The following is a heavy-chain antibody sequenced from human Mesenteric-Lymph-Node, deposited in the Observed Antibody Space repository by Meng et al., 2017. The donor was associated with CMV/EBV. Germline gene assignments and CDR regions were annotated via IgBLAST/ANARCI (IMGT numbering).Heavy chain of an antibody. Sequence: GESLKISCAASGFTFSSYSMNWVRQAPGKGLEWVSAINDNGGSTYYADSVRGRFTISRDNSKNTLYLQMNNLRAEDTAVYYCAKWGGGVQAWDHYGMDVWGQGTTVTVSS. D-gene: IGHD1-26*01. CDR1: GFTFSSYS. CDR2: INDNGGST. J-gene: IGHJ6*02. CDR3: AKWGGGVQAWDHYGMDV. V-gene: IGHV3-23*01.